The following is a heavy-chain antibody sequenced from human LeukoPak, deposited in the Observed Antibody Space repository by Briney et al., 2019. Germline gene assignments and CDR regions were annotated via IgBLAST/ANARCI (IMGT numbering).Heavy chain of an antibody. Sequence: SETLSLTCTVSGGSISSYYWSWIRQPPGKGLEWIGYIYYSGSTNYNPSLKSQVTISVDTSKNQFSLKLSSVTAADTAVYYCARLGDSSGYYSDYWGQGTLVTVSS. J-gene: IGHJ4*02. CDR1: GGSISSYY. D-gene: IGHD3-22*01. CDR2: IYYSGST. V-gene: IGHV4-59*01. CDR3: ARLGDSSGYYSDY.